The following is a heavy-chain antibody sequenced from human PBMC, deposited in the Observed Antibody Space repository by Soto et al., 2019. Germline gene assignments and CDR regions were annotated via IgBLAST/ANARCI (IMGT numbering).Heavy chain of an antibody. CDR1: GGSIGGSGGY. D-gene: IGHD2-15*01. V-gene: IGHV4-39*01. J-gene: IGHJ4*02. CDR3: AREFRGGSCYDY. CDR2: IYYSGST. Sequence: SETLCVTCSVAGGSIGGSGGYWGWISQPPGKGLEWIGSIYYSGSTYYNPSLKSRVTISVDTSKNQFSLKLSSVTAADTAVYYCAREFRGGSCYDYWGQGTLVTVSS.